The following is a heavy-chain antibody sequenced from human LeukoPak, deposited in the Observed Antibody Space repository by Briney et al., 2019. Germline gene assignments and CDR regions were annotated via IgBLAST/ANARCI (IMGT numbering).Heavy chain of an antibody. CDR1: GFTFSSYW. CDR2: IKQDGSEK. J-gene: IGHJ4*02. V-gene: IGHV3-7*03. D-gene: IGHD3-9*01. CDR3: AKVGKGDWLLLRHYYFDY. Sequence: GGSLRLSCAASGFTFSSYWMSWVRQAPGKGLEWVANIKQDGSEKYYVDSVKGRFTISRDNAKNSLYLQMNSLRAEDAAVYYCAKVGKGDWLLLRHYYFDYWGQGTLVTVSS.